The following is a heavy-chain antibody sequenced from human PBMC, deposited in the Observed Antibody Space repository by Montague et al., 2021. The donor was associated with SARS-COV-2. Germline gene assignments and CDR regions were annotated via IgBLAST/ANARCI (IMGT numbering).Heavy chain of an antibody. CDR1: GDSISYFY. V-gene: IGHV4-4*07. J-gene: IGHJ4*02. CDR3: ARDVVGAPGTFDY. CDR2: VSASGST. Sequence: SETLSLTCTVSGDSISYFYWSWIRQPAGKGLEWIGRVSASGSTNYNPSXNRRVTMSVDTSKKQFSLRLSPVTAADTAVYYCARDVVGAPGTFDYWGQGTLVTVSS. D-gene: IGHD6-13*01.